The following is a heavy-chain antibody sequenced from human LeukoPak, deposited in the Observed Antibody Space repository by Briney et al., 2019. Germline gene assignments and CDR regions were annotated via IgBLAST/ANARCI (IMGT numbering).Heavy chain of an antibody. J-gene: IGHJ4*02. V-gene: IGHV3-30*04. CDR2: KSYVGSKK. Sequence: GGSLRLSCAASGSTFSSYDMQWGRQAAGKGLEWGAVKSYVGSKKYYTDSVMGRFTISTDNTKNTVYLQMNSVGTEDTAVYYCARDVAAAAGTQGHYWGQGILVIVSS. CDR3: ARDVAAAAGTQGHY. D-gene: IGHD6-13*01. CDR1: GSTFSSYD.